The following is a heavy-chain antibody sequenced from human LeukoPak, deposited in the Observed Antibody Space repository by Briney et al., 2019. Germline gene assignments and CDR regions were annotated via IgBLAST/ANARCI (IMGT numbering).Heavy chain of an antibody. CDR2: FYHSGST. CDR1: GYPISSGYY. Sequence: SETLSLTCVVSGYPISSGYYWDWIRQPPGKGLEWIGSFYHSGSTYYNPSLKSRVTISVDTSKNQFSLKLYSVTAADTAVYYCARSTVTTRYYFDYWGQGTLVSVSS. V-gene: IGHV4-38-2*01. D-gene: IGHD4-17*01. CDR3: ARSTVTTRYYFDY. J-gene: IGHJ4*02.